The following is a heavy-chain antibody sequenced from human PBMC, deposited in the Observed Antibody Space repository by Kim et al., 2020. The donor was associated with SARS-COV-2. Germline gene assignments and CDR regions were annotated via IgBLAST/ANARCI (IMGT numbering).Heavy chain of an antibody. CDR1: GFSFSDNY. V-gene: IGHV3-11*03. CDR3: ARAKEAAAGPFDY. D-gene: IGHD6-13*01. Sequence: GGSLRLSCAGSGFSFSDNYMNWIRQAPGKGLEWVSYISGSSSYTDYADSVKGRFTISRDNAKKSLYLQMNSLRAEDTAVYYCARAKEAAAGPFDYWGQGTLVTVSS. CDR2: ISGSSSYT. J-gene: IGHJ4*02.